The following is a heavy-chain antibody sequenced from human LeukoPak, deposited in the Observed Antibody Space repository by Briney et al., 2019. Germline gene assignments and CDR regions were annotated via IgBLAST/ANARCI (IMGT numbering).Heavy chain of an antibody. CDR1: GLNFSSRW. V-gene: IGHV3-7*03. CDR2: IKEDGSEK. J-gene: IGHJ4*02. D-gene: IGHD6-13*01. Sequence: EGSLRLSCAASGLNFSSRWMNWVRQAPGQGLEWVASIKEDGSEKHYVDSVKGRFTISRDNGKNSLYLQMNSLRAEDTAVYYCARDSGWWRFDFWGQGTLVTVSS. CDR3: ARDSGWWRFDF.